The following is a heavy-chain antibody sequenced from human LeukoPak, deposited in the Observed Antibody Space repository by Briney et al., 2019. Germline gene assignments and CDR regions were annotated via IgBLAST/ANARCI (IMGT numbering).Heavy chain of an antibody. J-gene: IGHJ6*03. CDR3: ARGIGPDYYDSKDYYYMDV. V-gene: IGHV1-69*05. D-gene: IGHD3-22*01. CDR1: GGTFSSYA. CDR2: IIPIFGTA. Sequence: SVKVSCKASGGTFSSYAISWVRQAPGQGLEWMGRIIPIFGTANYAQKFQGRVTITTDESTSTAYMELSSLRSEDTAVYYCARGIGPDYYDSKDYYYMDVWGKGITVTVSS.